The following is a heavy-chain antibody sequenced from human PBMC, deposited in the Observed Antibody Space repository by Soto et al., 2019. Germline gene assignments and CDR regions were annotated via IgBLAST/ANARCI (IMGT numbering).Heavy chain of an antibody. J-gene: IGHJ3*02. CDR2: IWSDGSNR. D-gene: IGHD3-22*01. V-gene: IGHV3-33*01. CDR1: GFIFTSYG. Sequence: PGGSLRLSCAASGFIFTSYGMHWVRQAPGKGLEWVAAIWSDGSNRYNGDTVKGRFTISRDNSKNTLYLQMNSLRAEDTVVYYCARDPPEDSRGYFALDIWGQGTMVTV. CDR3: ARDPPEDSRGYFALDI.